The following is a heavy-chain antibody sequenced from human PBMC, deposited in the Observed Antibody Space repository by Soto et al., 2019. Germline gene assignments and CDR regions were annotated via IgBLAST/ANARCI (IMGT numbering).Heavy chain of an antibody. CDR2: IYYSGST. J-gene: IGHJ4*02. CDR1: GCSISRCGYD. Sequence: SETLSLTCTVSGCSISRCGYDWSWIRQPPGKGLEWIGYIYYSGSTYYNPSLKSRVTISVDTSKNQFSLKLSSVTAADTAVYYCARLRLSVLDYWGQGTLVTVSS. CDR3: ARLRLSVLDY. V-gene: IGHV4-30-4*08. D-gene: IGHD3-16*01.